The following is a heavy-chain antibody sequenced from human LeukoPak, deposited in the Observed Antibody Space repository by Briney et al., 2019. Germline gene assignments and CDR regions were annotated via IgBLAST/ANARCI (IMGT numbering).Heavy chain of an antibody. CDR1: GGSISSRSYY. CDR2: IYYSGTT. V-gene: IGHV4-39*01. D-gene: IGHD3-10*01. J-gene: IGHJ4*02. CDR3: ARQGYYDSGSCH. Sequence: SETLSLTCTVSGGSISSRSYYWGWIRQPPGMALEWIGSIYYSGTTYYNPSLKSRVTMSVDTSRNQFSLKLSSVTAADTAVYHCARQGYYDSGSCHWGQGTLVTVSS.